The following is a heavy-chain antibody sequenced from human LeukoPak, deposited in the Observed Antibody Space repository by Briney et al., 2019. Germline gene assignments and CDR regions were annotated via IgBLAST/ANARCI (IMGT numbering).Heavy chain of an antibody. CDR2: ISWDGYST. CDR1: GFTFDDYA. CDR3: AKDISTYYYDGGSSALDY. V-gene: IGHV3-43D*03. J-gene: IGHJ4*02. Sequence: GGSLRLSCAASGFTFDDYAMHWVRQAPGKGLEWVSLISWDGYSTYYADSVKGRFTISRDNSKNSLYLQMNSLRAEDTALYYCAKDISTYYYDGGSSALDYWGQGTLVTVSS. D-gene: IGHD3-22*01.